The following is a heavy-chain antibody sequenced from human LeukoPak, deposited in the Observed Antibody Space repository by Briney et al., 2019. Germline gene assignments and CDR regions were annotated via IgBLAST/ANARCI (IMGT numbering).Heavy chain of an antibody. CDR1: EFTFSSYW. Sequence: GGSLRLSCAASEFTFSSYWMHWVRQAPGEGLVWASYINSDGSSTSYADYVKGRFTISRDNARNTLYLQMNSLRVEDTAVYYCARDGSLPDYWGQGTLVTVSS. CDR2: INSDGSST. CDR3: ARDGSLPDY. V-gene: IGHV3-74*01. J-gene: IGHJ4*02.